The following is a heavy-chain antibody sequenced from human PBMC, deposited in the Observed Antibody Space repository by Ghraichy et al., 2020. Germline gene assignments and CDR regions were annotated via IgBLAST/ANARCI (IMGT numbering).Heavy chain of an antibody. Sequence: GESLNISCAASGFTFSSYGMHWVRQAPGKGLEWVAFIRYDGSNKYYADSVKGRFTISRDNSKNTLYLQMNSLRAEDTAVYYCAKDAAFGSGTYHENFDYWGRGTRVTVSS. D-gene: IGHD3-10*01. CDR1: GFTFSSYG. CDR2: IRYDGSNK. V-gene: IGHV3-30*02. J-gene: IGHJ4*02. CDR3: AKDAAFGSGTYHENFDY.